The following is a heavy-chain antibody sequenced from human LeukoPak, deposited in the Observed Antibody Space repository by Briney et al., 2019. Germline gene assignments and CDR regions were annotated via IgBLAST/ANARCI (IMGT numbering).Heavy chain of an antibody. D-gene: IGHD5-24*01. CDR3: ARGRDGYNFDY. J-gene: IGHJ4*02. Sequence: GGSLRLSCAASGFTFSSYWMHWVRQTPGKGLIYISRINNDGSSANYADSVRGRFTISRDNAENTLYLQMNSLRAEDTAVYYCARGRDGYNFDYWGQGTLVTVSS. V-gene: IGHV3-74*01. CDR2: INNDGSSA. CDR1: GFTFSSYW.